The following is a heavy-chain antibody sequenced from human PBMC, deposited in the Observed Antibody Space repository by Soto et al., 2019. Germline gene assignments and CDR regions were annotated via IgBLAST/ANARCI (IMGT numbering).Heavy chain of an antibody. J-gene: IGHJ5*02. CDR2: ISASDGNT. V-gene: IGHV3-23*01. D-gene: IGHD6-6*01. Sequence: GGSLRLSCAASGFTFSSYAMSWVRQAPGKGLEWVSAISASDGNTYYADSVKGRFTISRDNSKNTLYLQMNSLRAEDTAVYYCAKGKYSTSWCDESWGQGTLVTISS. CDR1: GFTFSSYA. CDR3: AKGKYSTSWCDES.